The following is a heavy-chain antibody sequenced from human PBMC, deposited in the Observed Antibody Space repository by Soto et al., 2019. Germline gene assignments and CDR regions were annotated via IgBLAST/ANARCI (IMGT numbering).Heavy chain of an antibody. CDR3: AREIVTAGGNNYFDP. J-gene: IGHJ5*02. Sequence: SETLSLTCGVSGGTVASSHWWSWVRQSPGGRLEWIGNVYHTGDTNFNPSVQSRVTISVDKSNNQFSLRLNSLTAADTAVYFCAREIVTAGGNNYFDPWGPGTLVTVSS. CDR2: VYHTGDT. CDR1: GGTVASSHW. V-gene: IGHV4-4*02. D-gene: IGHD2-21*02.